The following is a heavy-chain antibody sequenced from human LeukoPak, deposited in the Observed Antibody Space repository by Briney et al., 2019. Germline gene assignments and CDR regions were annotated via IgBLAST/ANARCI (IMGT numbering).Heavy chain of an antibody. D-gene: IGHD5-24*01. V-gene: IGHV3-23*01. CDR2: ISPGGDIP. CDR3: AQDRASIQFYF. J-gene: IGHJ4*02. CDR1: GFTFSSYG. Sequence: GGSLRLSCAASGFTFSSYGMHWVRQAPGKGLEWVSGISPGGDIPHYADSVKGRFTISRDNSKNTMYLQMNSLRAEDTALYYCAQDRASIQFYFWGQGTLVTVSS.